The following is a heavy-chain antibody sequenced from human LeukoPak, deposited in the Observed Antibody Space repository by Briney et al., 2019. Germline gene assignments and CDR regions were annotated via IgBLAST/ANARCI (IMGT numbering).Heavy chain of an antibody. D-gene: IGHD3-22*01. V-gene: IGHV1-18*01. CDR2: ISTSTGDT. J-gene: IGHJ3*02. CDR1: GYSFILYG. Sequence: ASVKVSCKTSGYSFILYGISWVRQAPGQGPEWMGWISTSTGDTKYTQKFQGRVTMTTDTSTSTAYMELRSLRSDDTAVYYCAREYYYDSSGNAFDIWGQGTMVTVSS. CDR3: AREYYYDSSGNAFDI.